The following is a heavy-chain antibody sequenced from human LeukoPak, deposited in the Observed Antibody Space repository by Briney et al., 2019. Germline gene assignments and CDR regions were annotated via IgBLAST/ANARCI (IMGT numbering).Heavy chain of an antibody. CDR2: IRSKANSYAT. CDR3: TSEGQYYYYYIDV. CDR1: GFTFSGSA. J-gene: IGHJ6*03. V-gene: IGHV3-73*01. Sequence: GGSLRLSCAASGFTFSGSAMHWVRQASGKGLEWVGRIRSKANSYATAYAASVKGRFTISRDDSKNTAYLQMNSLKTEDTAVYYCTSEGQYYYYYIDVWGKGTTVTVSS.